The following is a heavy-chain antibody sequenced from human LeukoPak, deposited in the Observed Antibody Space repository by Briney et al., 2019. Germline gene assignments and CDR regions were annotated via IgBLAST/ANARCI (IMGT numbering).Heavy chain of an antibody. V-gene: IGHV3-48*01. CDR3: ARDMGTSSWRAFDN. CDR1: GFTFRTYY. J-gene: IGHJ4*02. Sequence: GESLKISCAASGFTFRTYYMNWVRQTPGKGLEWVSYISPSSGAIHYADSVKGRFTISRDNAKNSLSLQTNSLRAEDTAVYYCARDMGTSSWRAFDNWGQGTLVTVSS. D-gene: IGHD6-13*01. CDR2: ISPSSGAI.